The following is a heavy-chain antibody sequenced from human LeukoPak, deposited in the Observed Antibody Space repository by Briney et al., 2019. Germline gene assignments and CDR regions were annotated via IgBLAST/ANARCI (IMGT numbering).Heavy chain of an antibody. V-gene: IGHV3-66*01. CDR2: IYSGGTA. Sequence: GGSLRLSCVISGLTVSSTYMSWVRQAPGKGLEWVAVIYSGGTANYADSVKGRFIVYRDSSKNTLYLQMNSLRAEDTAVYYCASKVTTGYWGQGTLVTVSS. J-gene: IGHJ4*02. CDR1: GLTVSSTY. CDR3: ASKVTTGY. D-gene: IGHD4-17*01.